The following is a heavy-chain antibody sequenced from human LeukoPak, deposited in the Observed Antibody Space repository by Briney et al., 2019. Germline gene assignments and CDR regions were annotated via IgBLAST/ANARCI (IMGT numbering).Heavy chain of an antibody. Sequence: NPSETLSLTCTVSGGSISPYYWSWIRQTPVKGLEWIGYIYHSGNTNYDPSLKGRVIISVDTSRNQFSLKVTSVTAADTAVYYCARHDSTGLGWDYWGQGILVTVSS. V-gene: IGHV4-59*08. CDR2: IYHSGNT. D-gene: IGHD3-22*01. J-gene: IGHJ4*02. CDR1: GGSISPYY. CDR3: ARHDSTGLGWDY.